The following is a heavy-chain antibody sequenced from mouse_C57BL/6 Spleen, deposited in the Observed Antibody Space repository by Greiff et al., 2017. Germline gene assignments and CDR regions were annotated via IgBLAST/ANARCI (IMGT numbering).Heavy chain of an antibody. Sequence: QVQLQQPGAELVMPGASVKLSCKASGYTFTSYWMHWVKQRPGQGLEWIGEIDPSDSYTNYNQKFKGKSTLTVDKSSSTAYMQLSSLTSEDSAVYYCARSRELRRFDYWGQGTTLTVSS. CDR2: IDPSDSYT. CDR3: ARSRELRRFDY. D-gene: IGHD2-12*01. J-gene: IGHJ2*01. CDR1: GYTFTSYW. V-gene: IGHV1-69*01.